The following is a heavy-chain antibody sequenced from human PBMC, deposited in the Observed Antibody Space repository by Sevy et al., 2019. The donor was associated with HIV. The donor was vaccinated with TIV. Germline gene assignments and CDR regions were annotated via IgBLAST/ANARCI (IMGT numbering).Heavy chain of an antibody. CDR1: GFTFSSYG. CDR2: IGYEGSNK. J-gene: IGHJ6*02. D-gene: IGHD2-15*01. CDR3: ARVLVVAGGRYYYGMDV. V-gene: IGHV3-33*01. Sequence: GGSLRLSCAASGFTFSSYGMHWVRQAPGKGLEWVAVIGYEGSNKYYADSVRGRFTISRDNSKNTLYLQMNSLRAEDTAVYYCARVLVVAGGRYYYGMDVWGQGTTVTVSS.